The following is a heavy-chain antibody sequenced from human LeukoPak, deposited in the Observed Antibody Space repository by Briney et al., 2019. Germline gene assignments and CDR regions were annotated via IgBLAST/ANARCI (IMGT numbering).Heavy chain of an antibody. J-gene: IGHJ5*02. V-gene: IGHV3-48*03. CDR1: GFTFSTYD. CDR3: ARDGGSYYNWFDP. CDR2: ISSSGTTM. D-gene: IGHD1-26*01. Sequence: GGSLRLSCAASGFTFSTYDMTWVRQAPGKGLEWVSYISSSGTTMYYADSVKGRFTISRDNAKYSLYLQMSSLRAEDTAVYYCARDGGSYYNWFDPWGQGTLVTVSS.